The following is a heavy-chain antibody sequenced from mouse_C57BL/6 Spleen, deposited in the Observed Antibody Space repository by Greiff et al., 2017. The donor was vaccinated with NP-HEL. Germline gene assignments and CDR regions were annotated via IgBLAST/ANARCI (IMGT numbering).Heavy chain of an antibody. CDR1: GFTFSSYG. Sequence: EVQVVESGGDLVKPGGSLKLSCAASGFTFSSYGMSWVRQTPDKRLEWVATISSGGSYTYYPDSVKGRFTISRDNAKNTLYLQMSSLKSEDTAMYYCARHISPYYFDYWGQGTTLTVSS. CDR2: ISSGGSYT. J-gene: IGHJ2*01. D-gene: IGHD1-3*01. V-gene: IGHV5-6*01. CDR3: ARHISPYYFDY.